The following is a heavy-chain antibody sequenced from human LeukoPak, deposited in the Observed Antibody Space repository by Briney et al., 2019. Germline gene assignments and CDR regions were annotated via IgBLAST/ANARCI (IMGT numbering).Heavy chain of an antibody. CDR2: INSSGST. D-gene: IGHD3-10*01. J-gene: IGHJ5*02. V-gene: IGHV4-61*02. CDR3: VSAKFLVRGVSWSDP. Sequence: SQTLSLTCTVSGGSISSGSYYWSWIRQPAGKGLEWIGRINSSGSTNYNPSLKSRVTISVDTSKNQFSLKLTSVTAADTAVYYCVSAKFLVRGVSWSDPWGQGTLVTVSP. CDR1: GGSISSGSYY.